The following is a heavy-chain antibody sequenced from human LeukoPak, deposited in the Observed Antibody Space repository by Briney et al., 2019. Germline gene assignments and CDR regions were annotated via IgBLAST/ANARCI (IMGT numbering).Heavy chain of an antibody. V-gene: IGHV4-61*02. CDR2: IYTSGRT. CDR1: GGSISSGNYY. D-gene: IGHD2-15*01. Sequence: SQTLSLTCTVSGGSISSGNYYWTWIRQPAGKGLEWIGRIYTSGRTNYNPSLKSRVSISINTSKNQFSLKLSSVTAADTAVYYCAKGWRSLANWFDPWGQGTLVTVSS. J-gene: IGHJ5*02. CDR3: AKGWRSLANWFDP.